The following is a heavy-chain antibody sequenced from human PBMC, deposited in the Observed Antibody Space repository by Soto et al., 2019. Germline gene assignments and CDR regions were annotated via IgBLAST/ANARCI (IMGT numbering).Heavy chain of an antibody. CDR2: ISGSGGST. Sequence: EVQLLESGGGLVQPGGSLRLSCAASGFTFSSYAMSWVRQAPGKGLEWVSAISGSGGSTYYADSVKGRFTISRDNSKNTLYLQLNSRRAEDTAVYYCAKAPRFGEPQPNRSGYYYYMDVWGIGTTVTVSS. D-gene: IGHD3-10*02. J-gene: IGHJ6*03. CDR1: GFTFSSYA. CDR3: AKAPRFGEPQPNRSGYYYYMDV. V-gene: IGHV3-23*01.